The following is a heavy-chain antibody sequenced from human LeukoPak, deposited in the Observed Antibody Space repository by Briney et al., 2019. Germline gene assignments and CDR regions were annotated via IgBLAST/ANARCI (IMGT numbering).Heavy chain of an antibody. CDR2: INHSGST. J-gene: IGHJ4*02. CDR1: GGSFSGYY. Sequence: SETLSLTCAVYGGSFSGYYWSWIRQPPGKGLEWIGEINHSGSTNYNPSLKSRVTISVDTSKNQFSLKLSSVTAADTAVYYCARGQPNGSGSYYNDFDYWGQGTLVTVSS. D-gene: IGHD3-10*01. V-gene: IGHV4-34*01. CDR3: ARGQPNGSGSYYNDFDY.